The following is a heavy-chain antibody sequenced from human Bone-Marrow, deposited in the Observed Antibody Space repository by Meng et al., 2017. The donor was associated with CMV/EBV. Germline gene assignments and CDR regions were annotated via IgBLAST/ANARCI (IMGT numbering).Heavy chain of an antibody. Sequence: GGSLRLSCAASGFTFSSYWMSWVRQAPGKGLEWVANIKQDGSEKYYVDSVKGRFTISRDNAKNSLYLQMNSLRAEDTAVYYCAREAYPRFWSGYYGYYGMDVWGQGTTVTVSS. CDR3: AREAYPRFWSGYYGYYGMDV. CDR2: IKQDGSEK. D-gene: IGHD3-3*01. J-gene: IGHJ6*02. CDR1: GFTFSSYW. V-gene: IGHV3-7*01.